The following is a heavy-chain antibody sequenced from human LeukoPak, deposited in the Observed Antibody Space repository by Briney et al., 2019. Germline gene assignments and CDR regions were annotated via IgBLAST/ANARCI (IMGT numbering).Heavy chain of an antibody. CDR2: INHSGST. V-gene: IGHV4-34*01. CDR1: GGSFSGYY. D-gene: IGHD3-9*01. Sequence: PSETLSLTCAVYGGSFSGYYWSWIRQPPGKVLEWIGEINHSGSTNYNPSLKSRVTISVDTSKNQFSLKLSSVTAADTAVYYCARGSRYLVYYFDYWGQGTLVTVSS. J-gene: IGHJ4*02. CDR3: ARGSRYLVYYFDY.